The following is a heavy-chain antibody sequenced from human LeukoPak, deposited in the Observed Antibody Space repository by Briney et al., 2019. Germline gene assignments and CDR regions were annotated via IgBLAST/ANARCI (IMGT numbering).Heavy chain of an antibody. CDR2: ISSSSSYI. CDR1: GFTFSSYS. J-gene: IGHJ6*02. CDR3: ARDANLGVGYYYGMDV. V-gene: IGHV3-21*01. Sequence: GGSLRLSCAASGFTFSSYSMTWVRQAPGKGLEWVSSISSSSSYIYYADSVKGRFTISRDNAKNSLYLQMNSLRAEDTAVYYCARDANLGVGYYYGMDVWGQGTTVTVSS. D-gene: IGHD2-21*01.